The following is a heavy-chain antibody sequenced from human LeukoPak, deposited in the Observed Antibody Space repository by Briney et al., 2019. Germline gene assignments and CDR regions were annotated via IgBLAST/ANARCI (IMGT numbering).Heavy chain of an antibody. Sequence: QTGGSLRLSCIASGFTFSTYTMYWVRQAPGKGLEWVSIIGISGGGIHYADSVKGRFTISRDDSKNTLYLQMNSLRVDDPAVYYCAMDPNRGTDYWGQGVLVTVSS. J-gene: IGHJ4*02. CDR2: IGISGGGI. CDR3: AMDPNRGTDY. CDR1: GFTFSTYT. V-gene: IGHV3-23*01. D-gene: IGHD3-10*01.